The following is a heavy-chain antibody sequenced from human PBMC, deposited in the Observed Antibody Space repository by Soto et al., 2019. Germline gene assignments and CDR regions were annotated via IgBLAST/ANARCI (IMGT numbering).Heavy chain of an antibody. CDR3: AREVQVHTPAFVY. J-gene: IGHJ4*02. CDR1: GGTFNTYA. CDR2: ISPMFGAA. Sequence: QVQLVQFGAEMKKPGSSVKVSCQSSGGTFNTYAMNWVRQAPGQGPEWMGDISPMFGAANYAPKFQGRVTIPADDSTGTSYMQLSSLTSEDTALYFCAREVQVHTPAFVYWGQGTLVTVSS. V-gene: IGHV1-69*19. D-gene: IGHD3-10*01.